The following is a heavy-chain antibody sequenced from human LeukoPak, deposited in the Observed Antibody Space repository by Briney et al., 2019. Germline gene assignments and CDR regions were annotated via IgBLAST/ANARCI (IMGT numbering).Heavy chain of an antibody. CDR1: GYTFTGYY. CDR2: INPDSGGT. J-gene: IGHJ6*02. D-gene: IGHD2-2*01. V-gene: IGHV1-2*02. CDR3: ARTPAAVYYYYYYGMDV. Sequence: ASVKVSCKASGYTFTGYYMHWVRRAPGQGLEWMGWINPDSGGTNYAQKFQGRVTMTRDTSISTAYMELSGLRSDDTAVYYCARTPAAVYYYYYYGMDVWGQGTTVTVSS.